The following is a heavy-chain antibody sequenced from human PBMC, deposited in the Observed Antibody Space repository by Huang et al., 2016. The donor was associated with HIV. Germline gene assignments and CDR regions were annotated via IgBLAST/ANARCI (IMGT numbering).Heavy chain of an antibody. Sequence: QVRLEQWGPNLLKPSDTLSLKCAVYGGSFRDYFWTWIRQSPVKGLAWIGEVNHRGSATHNPSLRSRVSMSVDSSKNQLYLNLTSVTAADTAVYFCARPKMTATPSDSSWSYFDFWGRGTPVTVSS. CDR1: GGSFRDYF. J-gene: IGHJ4*02. D-gene: IGHD3-10*01. V-gene: IGHV4-34*01. CDR2: VNHRGSA. CDR3: ARPKMTATPSDSSWSYFDF.